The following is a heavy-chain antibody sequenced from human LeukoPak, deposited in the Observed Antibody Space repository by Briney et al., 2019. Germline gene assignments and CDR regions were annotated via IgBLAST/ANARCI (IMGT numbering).Heavy chain of an antibody. V-gene: IGHV1-69*13. Sequence: SVKVSCKASGGTFSSYAISWVRQAPGQGLEWMGGIIPIFGTANYAQKFQGRVTITADESTSTAYMELSSLRSEDTAVYYCARIAAAAGFSEYFQHWGQGTLVTVSS. D-gene: IGHD6-13*01. J-gene: IGHJ1*01. CDR2: IIPIFGTA. CDR3: ARIAAAAGFSEYFQH. CDR1: GGTFSSYA.